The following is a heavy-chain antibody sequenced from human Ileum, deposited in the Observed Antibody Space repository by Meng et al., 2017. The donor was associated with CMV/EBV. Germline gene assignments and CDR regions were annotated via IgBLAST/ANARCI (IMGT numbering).Heavy chain of an antibody. J-gene: IGHJ4*02. CDR1: GYTFTSYY. CDR2: INPSGGST. V-gene: IGHV1-46*01. CDR3: ARDTGSSWPIDY. Sequence: ASVKVSCKASGYTFTSYYMHWVRQAPGQGLEWMGIINPSGGSTSYAQKFQGRVTMTTDTSTSTAYMELRSLRSDDTAVYYCARDTGSSWPIDYWGQGTLVTVSS. D-gene: IGHD6-13*01.